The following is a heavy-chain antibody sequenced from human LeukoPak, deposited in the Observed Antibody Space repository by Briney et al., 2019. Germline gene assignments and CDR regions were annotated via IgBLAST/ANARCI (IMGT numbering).Heavy chain of an antibody. CDR3: ARVSNYDSSCYYPHHADAFDI. CDR2: ISYDGSNK. D-gene: IGHD3-22*01. J-gene: IGHJ3*02. Sequence: GGSLRLSCAASGLTFSSYAMLWVRQAPGKGLEWVAVISYDGSNKYYADSVKGRFPIPRDNSKNTLYLKMNSLRAEDTAVYNCARVSNYDSSCYYPHHADAFDIWGQGTMVTVSS. CDR1: GLTFSSYA. V-gene: IGHV3-30*04.